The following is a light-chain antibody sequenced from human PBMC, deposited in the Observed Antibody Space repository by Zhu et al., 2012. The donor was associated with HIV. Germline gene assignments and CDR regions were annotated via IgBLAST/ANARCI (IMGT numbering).Light chain of an antibody. J-gene: IGKJ4*01. CDR1: QTINSGS. V-gene: IGKV3D-20*02. CDR3: QQRSNWLDT. Sequence: EIVLTQSPGTLSLSPGETATLFCRASQTINSGSLAWYQKKPDQPPRLLIHRASSRATGTPDRFSGSGSGTDFTLTISSLEPEDFAVYYCQQRSNWLDTFGGGTKVEIK. CDR2: RAS.